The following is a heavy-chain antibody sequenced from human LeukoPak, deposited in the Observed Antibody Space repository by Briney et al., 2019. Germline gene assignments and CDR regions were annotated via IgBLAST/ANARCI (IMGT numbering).Heavy chain of an antibody. CDR2: ISSKGDYT. CDR3: ARPASSGWYAPFF. Sequence: GGSLSLSCAASGFTFSTYAMHWVRQPPGKGLEYVAAISSKGDYTHYANSVKGRFTISRDNSKNTLYLEMGSLRAEDMAVYYCARPASSGWYAPFFWGQGTLVTVSS. V-gene: IGHV3-64*01. J-gene: IGHJ4*02. CDR1: GFTFSTYA. D-gene: IGHD6-19*01.